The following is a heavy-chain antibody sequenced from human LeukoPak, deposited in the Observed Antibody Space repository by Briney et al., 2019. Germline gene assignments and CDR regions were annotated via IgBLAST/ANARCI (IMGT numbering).Heavy chain of an antibody. Sequence: ASVKVSCKASGYTFTGYYMHWVRQAPGQGLEWMGWINPNSGGTNYAQKFQGRVTMTRDTSISTAYMELSRLRSDDTAMYYCAIAYGGNSFDYWGQGTLVNVSS. CDR1: GYTFTGYY. CDR2: INPNSGGT. CDR3: AIAYGGNSFDY. D-gene: IGHD4-23*01. J-gene: IGHJ4*02. V-gene: IGHV1-2*02.